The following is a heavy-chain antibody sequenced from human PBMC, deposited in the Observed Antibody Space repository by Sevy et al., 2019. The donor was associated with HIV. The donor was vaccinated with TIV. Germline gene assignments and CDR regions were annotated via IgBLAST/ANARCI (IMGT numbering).Heavy chain of an antibody. CDR3: AGGGFPGGEAGTNFPRGFGK. D-gene: IGHD3-16*01. V-gene: IGHV4-34*01. J-gene: IGHJ3*01. Sequence: SETLSLTCAVNGGPFSGYHWSWIRQPPGKGLEWIGIISHSGSTTYNPSFKSRVTMSVDTSRNRLSLTLKSVTDADKGGDYRAGGGFPGGEAGTNFPRGFGKWGPGTMVTVSS. CDR2: ISHSGST. CDR1: GGPFSGYH.